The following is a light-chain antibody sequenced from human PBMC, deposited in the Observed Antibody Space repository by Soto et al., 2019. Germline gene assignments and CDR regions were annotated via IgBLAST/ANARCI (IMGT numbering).Light chain of an antibody. Sequence: QSALTQPASVSGSPGQSITISCTGTSSDVGNYTLVSWYQHHPGTAPKLMISEVSNRPSGVSNRFSGSKSGNTASQTISGRQAEEEADDYCCSYAGSNAYVVFGGGTKLTVL. CDR3: CSYAGSNAYVV. J-gene: IGLJ2*01. CDR1: SSDVGNYTL. CDR2: EVS. V-gene: IGLV2-23*02.